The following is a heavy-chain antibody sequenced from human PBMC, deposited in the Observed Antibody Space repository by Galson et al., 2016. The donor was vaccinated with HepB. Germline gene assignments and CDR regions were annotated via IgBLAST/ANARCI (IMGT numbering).Heavy chain of an antibody. CDR3: VRVVYGGALDY. D-gene: IGHD4-23*01. CDR1: GFTFSSYS. Sequence: SLRLSCAASGFTFSSYSMNWVRQAPGKGLEWVSVFYSSGKTAHADSVEGRLTVSRDTSKNMLYLQMNSLRAEDTAIYYCVRVVYGGALDYWGQGTLVSVSS. V-gene: IGHV3-53*01. CDR2: FYSSGKT. J-gene: IGHJ4*02.